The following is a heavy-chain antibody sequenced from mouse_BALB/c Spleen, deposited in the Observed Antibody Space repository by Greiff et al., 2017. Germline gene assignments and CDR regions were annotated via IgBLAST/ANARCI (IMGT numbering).Heavy chain of an antibody. Sequence: EVQGVESGGDLVKPGGSLKLSCAASGFTFSSYGMSWVRQTPDKRLEWVANISSGGSYTYYPDSVKGRFTISRDNAKNTLYLQMSSLKSEDTAMFYCASDGNPAWFAYWGQGTLVTVSA. CDR1: GFTFSSYG. V-gene: IGHV5-6*01. J-gene: IGHJ3*01. D-gene: IGHD2-1*01. CDR2: ISSGGSYT. CDR3: ASDGNPAWFAY.